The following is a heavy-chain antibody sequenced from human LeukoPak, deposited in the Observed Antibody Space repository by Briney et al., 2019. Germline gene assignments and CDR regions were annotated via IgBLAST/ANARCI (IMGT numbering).Heavy chain of an antibody. Sequence: GGSLRLSCAASGFTFSSYSMNWVRQAPGKGLEWVSYISSSSSTIYYADSVKGRFTISRDNAKNSLYLQMNSLRAEDTAVYYCARRGHDFWSGYYYQFDYWGQGTLVTVSS. CDR3: ARRGHDFWSGYYYQFDY. J-gene: IGHJ4*02. CDR2: ISSSSSTI. CDR1: GFTFSSYS. V-gene: IGHV3-48*01. D-gene: IGHD3-3*01.